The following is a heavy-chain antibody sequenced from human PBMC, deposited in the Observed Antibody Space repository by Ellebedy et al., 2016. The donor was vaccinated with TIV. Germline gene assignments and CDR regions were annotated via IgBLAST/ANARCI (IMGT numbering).Heavy chain of an antibody. CDR2: INPNSDCT. CDR3: ARADSSSSYSNDALDI. J-gene: IGHJ3*02. CDR1: GYTFIGYY. D-gene: IGHD3-22*01. V-gene: IGHV1-2*04. Sequence: ASVKVSCKASGYTFIGYYMNWVLQPPGPGPAWMLSINPNSDCTNSAQTFQGWVTMTRDTSISTAYMELSMLRSDDTAVYYCARADSSSSYSNDALDIWGQGTMVTVSS.